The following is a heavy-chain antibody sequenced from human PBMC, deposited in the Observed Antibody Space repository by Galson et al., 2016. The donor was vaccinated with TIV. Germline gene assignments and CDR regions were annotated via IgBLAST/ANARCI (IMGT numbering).Heavy chain of an antibody. J-gene: IGHJ4*02. CDR1: GLTFNNYA. Sequence: SLRLSCAASGLTFNNYAIHWVRQAPGKGLEWVAVISYDGSEKYYADSVRGRFTISRDNSKNTLYLQMNSLRGEDTAVYYCARARYSNGWFTDFWGQGTLVTVSS. CDR2: ISYDGSEK. CDR3: ARARYSNGWFTDF. V-gene: IGHV3-30*03. D-gene: IGHD6-19*01.